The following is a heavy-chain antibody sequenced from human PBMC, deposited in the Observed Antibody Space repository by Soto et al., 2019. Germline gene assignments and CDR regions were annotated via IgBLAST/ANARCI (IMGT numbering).Heavy chain of an antibody. J-gene: IGHJ5*02. CDR1: GFTFSSYG. D-gene: IGHD3-10*01. CDR2: ISYDGSNK. V-gene: IGHV3-30*18. Sequence: GGSLRLSCAASGFTFSSYGMHWVRQAPGKGLEWVAVISYDGSNKYYADSVKGRFTISRDNSKNTLYLQMNSLRAEDTAVYYCAKGEFSWSQGNLVTVSS. CDR3: AKGEFS.